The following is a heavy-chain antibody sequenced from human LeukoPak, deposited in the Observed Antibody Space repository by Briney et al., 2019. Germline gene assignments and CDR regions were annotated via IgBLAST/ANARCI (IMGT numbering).Heavy chain of an antibody. Sequence: SETLSLTCTVSGGAISSYYWSWIRQPPGRRLEWIGWYIYYSGSTIYNPSLESRVTISIDTSKNEFSLNLSSVTAADTAVYYCAREGLAAAIDYWGQGTLVTVSS. CDR2: IYYSGST. V-gene: IGHV4-59*12. CDR3: AREGLAAAIDY. CDR1: GGAISSYY. J-gene: IGHJ4*02. D-gene: IGHD6-13*01.